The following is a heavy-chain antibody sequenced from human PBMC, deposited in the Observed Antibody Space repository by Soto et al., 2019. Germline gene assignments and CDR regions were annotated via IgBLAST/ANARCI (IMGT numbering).Heavy chain of an antibody. J-gene: IGHJ5*02. CDR3: AKDNSGGYYLGWFDP. V-gene: IGHV3-9*01. CDR2: ISWNSGSI. CDR1: GFTFDDYA. D-gene: IGHD3-3*01. Sequence: GGSLRLSCAASGFTFDDYAMHWVRQAPGKGLEWVSGISWNSGSIGYADSVKGRFTISRDNAKNSLYLQMNSLRAEDTALYYCAKDNSGGYYLGWFDPWGQGTLVTVSS.